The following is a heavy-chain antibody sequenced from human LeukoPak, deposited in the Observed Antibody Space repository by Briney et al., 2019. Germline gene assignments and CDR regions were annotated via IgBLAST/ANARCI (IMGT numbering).Heavy chain of an antibody. J-gene: IGHJ3*02. Sequence: PSETLSLTCTVSGGSISSYYWSWIRQPAGKGLEWIGRIYTSGSTNYNPSLKSRVTMSVDTSKNQFSLKLSSVTAADTAVYYCASVTDFWSGDDAFDIWGQGTMVTVSS. D-gene: IGHD3-3*01. V-gene: IGHV4-4*07. CDR1: GGSISSYY. CDR2: IYTSGST. CDR3: ASVTDFWSGDDAFDI.